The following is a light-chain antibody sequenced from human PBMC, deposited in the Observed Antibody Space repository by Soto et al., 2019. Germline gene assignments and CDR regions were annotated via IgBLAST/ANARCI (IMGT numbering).Light chain of an antibody. CDR3: QHYGRSLWT. J-gene: IGKJ1*01. CDR1: QSVRGNY. V-gene: IGKV3-20*01. CDR2: GAS. Sequence: EVVLTQSPGTLSLSPGDRATLSCRASQSVRGNYLAWYQQKPGQAPRLVIYGASNRAIGIPDRFSGSGSGTDFTLTISRLEPEDFAVYYCQHYGRSLWTFGQGTKVDIK.